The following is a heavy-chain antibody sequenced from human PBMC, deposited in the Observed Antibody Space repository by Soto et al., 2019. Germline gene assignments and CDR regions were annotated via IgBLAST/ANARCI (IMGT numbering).Heavy chain of an antibody. D-gene: IGHD3-10*01. V-gene: IGHV3-30*18. CDR2: ISYDGSNK. CDR3: ANPCRGEVY. Sequence: GESLRLSCAASGFTFSSYGMHWVRQAPGKGLEWVAVISYDGSNKYYADSVKGRFTISRDNSKNTLYLQMNSLRAEDTAVYYCANPCRGEVYWGQGTLVTVSS. CDR1: GFTFSSYG. J-gene: IGHJ4*02.